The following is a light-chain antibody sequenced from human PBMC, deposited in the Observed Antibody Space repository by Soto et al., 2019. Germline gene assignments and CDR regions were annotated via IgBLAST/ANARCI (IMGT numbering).Light chain of an antibody. CDR3: QQYNSYSYT. Sequence: DIQMTQSPSTLSASVGDRVTITCRASQSISSWLAWYQQKPGKAPNLLIYKGSILESGVPSRFSGSGSGTEFTLTISSLQPDDFATYYCQQYNSYSYTFGQGTKLEIK. J-gene: IGKJ2*01. CDR1: QSISSW. CDR2: KGS. V-gene: IGKV1-5*03.